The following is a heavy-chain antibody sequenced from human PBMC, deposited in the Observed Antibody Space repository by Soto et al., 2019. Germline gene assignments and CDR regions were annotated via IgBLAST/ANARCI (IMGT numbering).Heavy chain of an antibody. V-gene: IGHV4-4*02. D-gene: IGHD3-16*01. Sequence: QVQLQESGPGLVKPSGTLSLTCGVSGDSITSTNWWSWVRQPPGRALEWIGEIYHSGTTHYNPSLKSRITILLDGSKNQFSPHLSTVTAADAAAHYCARLNGPSHYALDLWGQAAPVRVCS. CDR1: GDSITSTNW. CDR2: IYHSGTT. CDR3: ARLNGPSHYALDL. J-gene: IGHJ6*02.